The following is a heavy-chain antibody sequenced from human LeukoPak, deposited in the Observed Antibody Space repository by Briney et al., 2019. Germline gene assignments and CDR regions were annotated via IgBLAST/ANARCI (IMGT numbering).Heavy chain of an antibody. D-gene: IGHD4-17*01. CDR2: IYPDDSDT. CDR1: GYSFTSYW. J-gene: IGHJ5*02. Sequence: GESLKISRKGSGYSFTSYWIGWVRQMPGKGLEWMGIIYPDDSDTRYSQSFQGQVTISADKSINTAYLQWSSLRASDTAIYYCARRGRTTVTTNWFDPWGQGTLVTVSS. V-gene: IGHV5-51*01. CDR3: ARRGRTTVTTNWFDP.